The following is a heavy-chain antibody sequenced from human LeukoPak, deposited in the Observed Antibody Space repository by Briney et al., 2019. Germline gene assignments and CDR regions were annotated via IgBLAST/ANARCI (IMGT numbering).Heavy chain of an antibody. CDR1: GGSISSHY. J-gene: IGHJ5*02. D-gene: IGHD3-3*01. Sequence: SETLSLTCTVSGGSISSHYWSWIRQPPGKGLEWIGYIYYSGSTNYNPSLKSRVTISVDTSKNQFSLKLSSVTAADTAVYYCARAGLTIFGVVKNWFDPWGQGTLVTVSS. CDR2: IYYSGST. CDR3: ARAGLTIFGVVKNWFDP. V-gene: IGHV4-59*11.